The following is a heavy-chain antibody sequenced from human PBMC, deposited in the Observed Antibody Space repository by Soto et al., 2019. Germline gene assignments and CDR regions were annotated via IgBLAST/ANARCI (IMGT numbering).Heavy chain of an antibody. CDR2: IYYSGTT. V-gene: IGHV4-28*01. D-gene: IGHD2-2*01. CDR1: GFSIGSNNW. J-gene: IGHJ4*02. Sequence: PAETLSLTCAVSGFSIGSNNWWGWLRQPPGKGLEWIGNIYYSGTTYYNPSLKSRVSMSVDGAKNQFSLSLSSVTAVDTAVYYCARKERKPSAIWNWGQGTLVTVSS. CDR3: ARKERKPSAIWN.